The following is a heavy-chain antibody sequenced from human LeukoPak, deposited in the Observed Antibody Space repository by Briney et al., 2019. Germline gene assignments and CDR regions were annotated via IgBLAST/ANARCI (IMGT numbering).Heavy chain of an antibody. J-gene: IGHJ6*02. D-gene: IGHD1-26*01. Sequence: ASVTVSCKVSGYTFTSYGISWVRQAPGQGLEWMGWISAYNGNTNYAQKLQGRVTMTTDTSTSTAYMELRSLRSDDTAVYYCARSISGSSTYYYYGMDVWGQGTTVTVSS. CDR2: ISAYNGNT. CDR1: GYTFTSYG. CDR3: ARSISGSSTYYYYGMDV. V-gene: IGHV1-18*01.